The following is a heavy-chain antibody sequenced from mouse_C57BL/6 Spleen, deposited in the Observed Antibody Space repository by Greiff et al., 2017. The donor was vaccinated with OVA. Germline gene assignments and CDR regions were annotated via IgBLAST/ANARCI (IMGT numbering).Heavy chain of an antibody. Sequence: VQLQQPGAELVKPGASVKLSCKASGYTFTSYWMPWVRQRPGQGLEWIGEIDPSDSYTNYNQKFKGTATLTVDTTSSTAYMQLSSLTSADSAVYYCAPYPAWFAYWGQGTLVTVSA. CDR2: IDPSDSYT. V-gene: IGHV1-50*01. CDR1: GYTFTSYW. J-gene: IGHJ3*01. CDR3: APYPAWFAY.